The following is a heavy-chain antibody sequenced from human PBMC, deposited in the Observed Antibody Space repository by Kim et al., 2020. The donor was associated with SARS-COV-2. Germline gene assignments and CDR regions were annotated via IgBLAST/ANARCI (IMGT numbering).Heavy chain of an antibody. CDR1: GFAFSSYS. Sequence: GGSLRLSCAASGFAFSSYSMNWVRQAPGKGLEWVSSISSSSSYIYYADSVKGRFTISRDNAKNSLYLQMNSLRAEDTAVYYCARDTPGHIVATGEDYFDYWGQGTLVTVSS. CDR3: ARDTPGHIVATGEDYFDY. J-gene: IGHJ4*02. D-gene: IGHD5-12*01. CDR2: ISSSSSYI. V-gene: IGHV3-21*01.